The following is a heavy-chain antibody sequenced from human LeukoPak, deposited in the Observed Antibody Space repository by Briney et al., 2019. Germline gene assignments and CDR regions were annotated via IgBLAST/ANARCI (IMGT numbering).Heavy chain of an antibody. Sequence: PGGSLRLSCVASGFNFGSYWMTWVRQTPGKGLECVATMNGDGSQRYYGDSVKGRFTISRDNTKNSVYLQMNSLRADDTAVYYCANDFDHWGQGTLVTVSS. CDR2: MNGDGSQR. CDR1: GFNFGSYW. D-gene: IGHD3-3*01. V-gene: IGHV3-7*03. J-gene: IGHJ4*02. CDR3: ANDFDH.